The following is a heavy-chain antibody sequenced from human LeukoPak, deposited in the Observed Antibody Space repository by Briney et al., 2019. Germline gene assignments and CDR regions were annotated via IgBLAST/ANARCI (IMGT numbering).Heavy chain of an antibody. Sequence: ASVKVSCKASGYTFTSYYMHWVRQAPGQGLEWMGIINPSGGSTSYAQKFQGRVTMTRDTSTSTVYMELSSLRSEDTAVYYCATVVVYGISTLWYFDLWGRGTLVTVSS. V-gene: IGHV1-46*01. CDR2: INPSGGST. D-gene: IGHD2/OR15-2a*01. J-gene: IGHJ2*01. CDR1: GYTFTSYY. CDR3: ATVVVYGISTLWYFDL.